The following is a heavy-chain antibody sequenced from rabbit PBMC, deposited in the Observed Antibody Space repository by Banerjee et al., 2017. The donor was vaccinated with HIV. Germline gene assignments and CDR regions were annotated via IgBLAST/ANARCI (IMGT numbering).Heavy chain of an antibody. V-gene: IGHV1S47*01. Sequence: EESGGDLVKPGASLTLTCSASGFSFSTSYWICWVRQAPGKGPEWVGCIYNGDGSTYYASWVNGRFSISRSTSLLTVTLQMTSLTAADTATYFCARDDAGVVGYDWDLWGPGTLVTVS. CDR1: GFSFSTSYW. J-gene: IGHJ4*01. CDR2: IYNGDGST. D-gene: IGHD4-2*01. CDR3: ARDDAGVVGYDWDL.